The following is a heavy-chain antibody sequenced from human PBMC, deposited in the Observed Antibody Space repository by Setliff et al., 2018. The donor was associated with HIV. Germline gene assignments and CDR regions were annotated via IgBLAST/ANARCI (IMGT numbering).Heavy chain of an antibody. D-gene: IGHD6-13*01. J-gene: IGHJ4*02. V-gene: IGHV3-23*01. CDR2: ISGGGGIT. CDR1: GFTFSNYA. Sequence: GGSLRLSCAASGFTFSNYAMTWVRQAPGTGLECVSAISGGGGITYYADSVKGRFTISRDNSKNTLYLQMNSLRVEDTALYCCAKDYLSSSTWYGGLGYWGLGTLVTVSS. CDR3: AKDYLSSSTWYGGLGY.